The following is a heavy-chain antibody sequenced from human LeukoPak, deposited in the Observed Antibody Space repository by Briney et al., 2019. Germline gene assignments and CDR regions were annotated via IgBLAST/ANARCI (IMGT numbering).Heavy chain of an antibody. D-gene: IGHD3-16*01. CDR1: GFTVSSNY. V-gene: IGHV3-53*01. CDR2: IYSGGSR. Sequence: GGSLRLSCAASGFTVSSNYMSWVRQAPGKGLEWVSVIYSGGSRYYADSVKGRFTISRDNAKNTLYLQMNSLRAEDTAVYYCAREGFGGSWDAFDIWGQETMVTVSS. J-gene: IGHJ3*02. CDR3: AREGFGGSWDAFDI.